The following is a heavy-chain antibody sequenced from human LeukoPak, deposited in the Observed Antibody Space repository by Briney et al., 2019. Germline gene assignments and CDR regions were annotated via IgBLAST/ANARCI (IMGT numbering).Heavy chain of an antibody. Sequence: ASVKVSCKVSGYTLTELSMHWVRQAPGKGLEWMGGFDPEDGETIYAQKFQGRVTMTEDTSTDTAYMELSSLRSEDTAVYYCATAIRITIYPILPSGAFDIWGQGTMVTVSS. CDR3: ATAIRITIYPILPSGAFDI. D-gene: IGHD3-9*01. V-gene: IGHV1-24*01. CDR2: FDPEDGET. CDR1: GYTLTELS. J-gene: IGHJ3*02.